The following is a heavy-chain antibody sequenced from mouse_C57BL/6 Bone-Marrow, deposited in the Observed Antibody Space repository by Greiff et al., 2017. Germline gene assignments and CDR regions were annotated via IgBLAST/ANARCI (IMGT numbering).Heavy chain of an antibody. D-gene: IGHD4-1*01. CDR1: GYSFTGYY. CDR2: INPSTGGT. Sequence: VQLQQSGPELVKPGASVKISCKASGYSFTGYYMNWVKQSPEKSLEWIGEINPSTGGTTYNQKFKAKATLTVDKSSSTAYMQLKSLTSEDSAVYYCARWDRGYWGQGTTLTVSS. V-gene: IGHV1-42*01. J-gene: IGHJ2*01. CDR3: ARWDRGY.